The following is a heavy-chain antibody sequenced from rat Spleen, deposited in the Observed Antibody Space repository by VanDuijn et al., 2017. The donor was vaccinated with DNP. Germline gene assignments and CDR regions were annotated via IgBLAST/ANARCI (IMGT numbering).Heavy chain of an antibody. D-gene: IGHD1-11*01. Sequence: EVQLVESGGGLVQPGRSLKLSCAASGFSFSDYYMAWVRQAPTKGLEWVATIIYDGSTTYYRDSVKGRFTISRDNPKNTLFLQMDSLRSEDTATYYCARPHYGGSFDYWGQGVIVTVSS. V-gene: IGHV5-7*01. CDR3: ARPHYGGSFDY. CDR2: IIYDGSTT. CDR1: GFSFSDYY. J-gene: IGHJ2*01.